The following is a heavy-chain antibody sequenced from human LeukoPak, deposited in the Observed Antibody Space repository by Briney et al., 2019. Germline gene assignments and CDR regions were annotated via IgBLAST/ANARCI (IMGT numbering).Heavy chain of an antibody. V-gene: IGHV4-38-2*02. CDR2: ICYSGST. Sequence: SETLSLTCTVSGYSISSGYYWGWIRQPPGKGLEWIGSICYSGSTYYNPSLKSRVTISVDTSKNQFSLKLSSVTAADTAVYYCARVEDSSGYYYNYFDYWGQGTLVTVSS. CDR3: ARVEDSSGYYYNYFDY. J-gene: IGHJ4*02. D-gene: IGHD3-22*01. CDR1: GYSISSGYY.